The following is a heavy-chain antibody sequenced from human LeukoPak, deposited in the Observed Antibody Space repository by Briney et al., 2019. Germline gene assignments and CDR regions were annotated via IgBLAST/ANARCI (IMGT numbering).Heavy chain of an antibody. Sequence: GASVKVSCKASGYTFTGYYMHWVRQAPGQGLEWMGWINPNSGGTNYAQKFQGRVTMTRDTSIRTVYMELSRLTYDDTAVFYCTREARAGNWFDPWGQGTLVTVSS. D-gene: IGHD5-12*01. CDR1: GYTFTGYY. CDR3: TREARAGNWFDP. J-gene: IGHJ5*02. V-gene: IGHV1-2*02. CDR2: INPNSGGT.